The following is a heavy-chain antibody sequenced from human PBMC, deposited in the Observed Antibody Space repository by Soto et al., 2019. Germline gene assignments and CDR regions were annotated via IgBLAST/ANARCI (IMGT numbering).Heavy chain of an antibody. J-gene: IGHJ4*02. CDR2: ISYDGSNK. V-gene: IGHV3-30*18. D-gene: IGHD2-15*01. CDR3: AKDPHYVYLMVPSSWWGPHYFDY. Sequence: QVQLVESGGGVVQPGRSLRLSCAASGFTFSSYGMHWVRQAPGKGLEWVSVISYDGSNKYYADSVKGRFTISRDNSKNTLYLQMNSLRAEDTAVYYCAKDPHYVYLMVPSSWWGPHYFDYWGQGTLVTVSS. CDR1: GFTFSSYG.